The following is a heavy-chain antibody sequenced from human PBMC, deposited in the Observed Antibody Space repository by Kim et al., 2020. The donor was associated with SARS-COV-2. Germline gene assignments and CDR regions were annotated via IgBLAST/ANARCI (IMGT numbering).Heavy chain of an antibody. Sequence: GGSLRLSCAASGFTFSSYSMNWVRQAPGKGLEWVSSIYSTGTYIYYADFVKGRFTISRDNAKNSLYLQMNSLSAEDTAVYYCARDGTLTSGDAFHIWGQG. D-gene: IGHD1-26*01. CDR3: ARDGTLTSGDAFHI. CDR1: GFTFSSYS. J-gene: IGHJ3*02. V-gene: IGHV3-21*01. CDR2: IYSTGTYI.